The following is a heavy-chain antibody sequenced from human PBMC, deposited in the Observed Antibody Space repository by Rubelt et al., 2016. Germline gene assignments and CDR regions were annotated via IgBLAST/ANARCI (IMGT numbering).Heavy chain of an antibody. D-gene: IGHD6-13*01. CDR2: INHSGST. Sequence: QVQLQQWGAGLLKPSETLSLTCAVYGGSFSGYYWSWIRQPPGKGLEWIGEINHSGSTNYNPSLNSRVTISVATSKDQFSLQLSSVHAADTAVYYCARVLARAAAAPRRLWFDPWGQGTLVTVSS. J-gene: IGHJ5*02. CDR3: ARVLARAAAAPRRLWFDP. CDR1: GGSFSGYY. V-gene: IGHV4-34*01.